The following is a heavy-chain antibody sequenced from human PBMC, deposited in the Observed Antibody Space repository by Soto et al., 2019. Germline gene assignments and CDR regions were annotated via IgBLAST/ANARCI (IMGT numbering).Heavy chain of an antibody. CDR1: GYTFTSYG. D-gene: IGHD2-15*01. Sequence: QVQLVQSGAEVKKPGASVQVSCKASGYTFTSYGISWVRQATGQGLEWMGWIRAYNGNTNYAQKLQGRVTMTTDTSKSTAYMAMRSLRSDDTAVYYCASSGYCSCGSCYGGGFDPWGQGTLVTVSS. CDR2: IRAYNGNT. CDR3: ASSGYCSCGSCYGGGFDP. J-gene: IGHJ5*02. V-gene: IGHV1-18*04.